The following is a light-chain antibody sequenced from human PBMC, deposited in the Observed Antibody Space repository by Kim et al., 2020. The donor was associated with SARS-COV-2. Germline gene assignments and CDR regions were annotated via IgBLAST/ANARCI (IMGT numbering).Light chain of an antibody. J-gene: IGLJ1*01. CDR2: DVN. V-gene: IGLV2-14*03. Sequence: QSALTQPASVSGSPGQSITISCTGTSSDIGGYNFVSWYQQHPGKAPKLLIYDVNKWPSGVSTRFSGSKSGNTASLTISGLQADDEADYYCASFRSGDTNVFRTGTKVTVL. CDR1: SSDIGGYNF. CDR3: ASFRSGDTNV.